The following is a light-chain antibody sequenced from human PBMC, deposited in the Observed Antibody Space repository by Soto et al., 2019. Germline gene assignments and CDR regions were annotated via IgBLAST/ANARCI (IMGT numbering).Light chain of an antibody. CDR3: QQYNYWPRT. J-gene: IGKJ1*01. Sequence: ETVMTQSPATLSVSPGERATLSCRASQSIRSTLAWFQQKPGQAPRLLIYDASTRATGIPARFSGSGSGTEFTHTISSLQSEDFAVYYCQQYNYWPRTFGQGTIVDIK. CDR1: QSIRST. V-gene: IGKV3-15*01. CDR2: DAS.